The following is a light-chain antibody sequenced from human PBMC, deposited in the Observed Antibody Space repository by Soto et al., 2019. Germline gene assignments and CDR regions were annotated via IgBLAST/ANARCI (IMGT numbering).Light chain of an antibody. CDR1: QSVSSSY. J-gene: IGKJ1*01. Sequence: ETGLTQSPGTLSLSPGERATLYCRASQSVSSSYLAWYQQKPGQAPRLLIYGASSRATGIPARFSGSGSGTDFTLTISSLEPEDFAVYYCQQRSNWPTFGHGTKVDVK. CDR2: GAS. V-gene: IGKV3D-20*02. CDR3: QQRSNWPT.